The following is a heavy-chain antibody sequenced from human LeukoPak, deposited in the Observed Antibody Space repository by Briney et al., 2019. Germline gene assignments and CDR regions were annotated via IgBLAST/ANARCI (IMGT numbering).Heavy chain of an antibody. Sequence: GGSLRLSCAASGFTFSSYAMSWVRQAPGKGLEWVTVISYDGSNKYYADSVKGRFTISRDNSKNTLYLQMNSLRAEDTAVYYCAREPADVRRGTLTFDYWGQGTLVTVSS. CDR2: ISYDGSNK. CDR3: AREPADVRRGTLTFDY. D-gene: IGHD3-10*01. V-gene: IGHV3-30-3*01. CDR1: GFTFSSYA. J-gene: IGHJ4*02.